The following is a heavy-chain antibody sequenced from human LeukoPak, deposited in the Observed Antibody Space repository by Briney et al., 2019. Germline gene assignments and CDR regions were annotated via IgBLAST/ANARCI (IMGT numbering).Heavy chain of an antibody. Sequence: ASVKVSCKASGGTFTTYPISGWRRAPGQGLGWMEGIIPIFGTANGPQKFQGRVTITADESTSKAYRELSSLRSEDTAVYYWARGGGGMGATPFDYWGQGTLVTVSS. CDR3: ARGGGGMGATPFDY. CDR1: GGTFTTYP. D-gene: IGHD1-26*01. J-gene: IGHJ4*02. CDR2: IIPIFGTA. V-gene: IGHV1-69*13.